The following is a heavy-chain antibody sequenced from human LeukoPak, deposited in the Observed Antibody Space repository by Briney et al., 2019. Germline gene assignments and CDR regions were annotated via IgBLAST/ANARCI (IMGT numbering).Heavy chain of an antibody. D-gene: IGHD1-26*01. CDR1: GGSISSGGYS. CDR2: IYHSGST. Sequence: PSQTLSLTCAVSGGSISSGGYSWSWIRQPPGKGLEWIGYIYHSGSTYYNPSLKSRVTISVDRSKNQFSLKLSSVTAADTAVYYCARVVWGATTSSRAFDIWGQGTMVTVSS. CDR3: ARVVWGATTSSRAFDI. J-gene: IGHJ3*02. V-gene: IGHV4-30-2*01.